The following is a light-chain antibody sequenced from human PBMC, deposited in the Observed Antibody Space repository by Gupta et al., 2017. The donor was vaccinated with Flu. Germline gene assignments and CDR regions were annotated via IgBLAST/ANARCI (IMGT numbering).Light chain of an antibody. Sequence: DIQLTQSPSFLSASVGDRVTITCRASQGISSDLAWYQQNPGKAPKLLIFAASTLRSWVPSRFSGSGSGAEFTLTISSLQPEDFATYYCQQLNTFPLTFGGGTKVEI. CDR2: AAS. V-gene: IGKV1-9*01. CDR3: QQLNTFPLT. J-gene: IGKJ4*01. CDR1: QGISSD.